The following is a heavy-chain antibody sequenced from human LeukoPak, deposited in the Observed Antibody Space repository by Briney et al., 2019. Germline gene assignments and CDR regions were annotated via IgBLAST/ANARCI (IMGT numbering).Heavy chain of an antibody. V-gene: IGHV4-59*01. Sequence: SETLSLTCTVSGGSISSYYWSWIRHPPGKGLEWIGYIYYSGSTNYNPSLKSRVTISVDTSKNQFSLKLSSVTAADTAVYYCARDQYCSSTSCYYYYMDVWGKGTTVTVSS. D-gene: IGHD2-2*01. CDR2: IYYSGST. J-gene: IGHJ6*03. CDR3: ARDQYCSSTSCYYYYMDV. CDR1: GGSISSYY.